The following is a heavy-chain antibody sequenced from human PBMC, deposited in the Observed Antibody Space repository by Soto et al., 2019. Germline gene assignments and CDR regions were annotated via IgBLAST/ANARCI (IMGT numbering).Heavy chain of an antibody. CDR2: IYYSGST. CDR3: ARDRCSGGSCLYGMDV. D-gene: IGHD2-15*01. Sequence: SDTLSLTCTVPGGSLSSGVYYWSWIRHHPGKGLEWIGYIYYSGSTYYNPSLKSRVTISVDTSKNQFSLKLSSVTAADTAVYYCARDRCSGGSCLYGMDVWGQGTTVTVYS. CDR1: GGSLSSGVYY. V-gene: IGHV4-31*03. J-gene: IGHJ6*02.